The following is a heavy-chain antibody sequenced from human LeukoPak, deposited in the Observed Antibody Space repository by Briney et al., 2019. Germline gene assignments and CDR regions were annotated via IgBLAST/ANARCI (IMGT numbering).Heavy chain of an antibody. J-gene: IGHJ4*02. CDR1: GGTFSSYA. V-gene: IGHV1-69*05. CDR3: ARDRYYDSSGYYLIYFDY. CDR2: IIPIFGTA. D-gene: IGHD3-22*01. Sequence: ASVKVSCKASGGTFSSYAISWVRQAPGQGLEWMGGIIPIFGTANYAQKFQGRVTMTRDTSTGTVYMELSSLRSDDTAVYYCARDRYYDSSGYYLIYFDYWGQGTLVTVSS.